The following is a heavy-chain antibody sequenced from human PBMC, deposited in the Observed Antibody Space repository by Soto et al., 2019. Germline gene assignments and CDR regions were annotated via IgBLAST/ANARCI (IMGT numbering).Heavy chain of an antibody. V-gene: IGHV1-8*01. CDR3: ARGVREDSSGWYIADYYYYGMDV. CDR1: GYTFTSYD. J-gene: IGHJ6*02. Sequence: QVQLVQSGAEVKKPGASVKVSCKASGYTFTSYDINWVRQATGQGLEWMGWMNPNSGNTGYAQKFQGRVTMTRNTFISTAYMELSSLRSEDTAVYYCARGVREDSSGWYIADYYYYGMDVWGQGTTVTVSS. D-gene: IGHD6-19*01. CDR2: MNPNSGNT.